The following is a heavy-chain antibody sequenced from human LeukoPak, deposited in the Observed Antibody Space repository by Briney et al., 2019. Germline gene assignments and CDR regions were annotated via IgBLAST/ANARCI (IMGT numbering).Heavy chain of an antibody. CDR2: IYAPGST. D-gene: IGHD3-16*01. V-gene: IGHV4-4*07. J-gene: IGHJ4*02. CDR1: GASISSYS. Sequence: SETLSLTCTVSGASISSYSWSWIRQPAGKELEWIGRIYAPGSTDYNPSLKSRVTMSDDSPKNQFSLKLTSVTAADTAVYYCARDLRGGSFFDYWGQGTLVTVSS. CDR3: ARDLRGGSFFDY.